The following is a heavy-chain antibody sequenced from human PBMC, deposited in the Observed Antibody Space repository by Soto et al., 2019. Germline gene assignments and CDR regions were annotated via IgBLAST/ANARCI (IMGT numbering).Heavy chain of an antibody. CDR2: IDPTHGST. J-gene: IGHJ4*02. D-gene: IGHD3-22*01. CDR3: ARVPYDTTGYYAF. V-gene: IGHV1-46*01. CDR1: GYTFTTYY. Sequence: ASVKVSCKAAGYTFTTYYMHWVRQAPGQGLEWMGVIDPTHGSTTYVQKFQGRVTMTSDTSTNTVYMELSSLKSEDTAVYYCARVPYDTTGYYAFWGQGTLVTVSS.